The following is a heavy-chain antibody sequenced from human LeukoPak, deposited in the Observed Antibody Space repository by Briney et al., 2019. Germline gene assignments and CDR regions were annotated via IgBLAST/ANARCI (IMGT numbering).Heavy chain of an antibody. D-gene: IGHD1-1*01. V-gene: IGHV3-23*01. CDR3: ACGDGTTWGPFDY. CDR2: ISGSGGST. J-gene: IGHJ4*02. Sequence: GGSLRLSCAASGFTFSSYAMSWVRQAPGKGLEWVSAISGSGGSTYYDDSVKGRFTISRENSKNTLYLQMNSLRAEDTAVYYCACGDGTTWGPFDYWGQGTLVTVSS. CDR1: GFTFSSYA.